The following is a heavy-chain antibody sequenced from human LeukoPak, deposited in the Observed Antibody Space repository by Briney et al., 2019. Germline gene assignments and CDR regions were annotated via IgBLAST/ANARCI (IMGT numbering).Heavy chain of an antibody. CDR1: GFTFSRYS. Sequence: KPGGSLRLSCAASGFTFSRYSMNWVRQAPGKGLEWVSCITGNSEYIFYTDSVKGRFTISRDNAKNTVYLQMNNLRAEDTAVYYCVSFYEAYWGRGTLVTVSS. CDR3: VSFYEAY. D-gene: IGHD2/OR15-2a*01. V-gene: IGHV3-21*01. J-gene: IGHJ4*02. CDR2: ITGNSEYI.